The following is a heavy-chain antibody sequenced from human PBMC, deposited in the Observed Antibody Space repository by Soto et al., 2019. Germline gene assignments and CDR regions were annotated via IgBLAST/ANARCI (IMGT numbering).Heavy chain of an antibody. Sequence: QVQLVQSGAEVKRPGASVKLSCKASGYTFIYSAIHWVRQAPGQGLEWMGWINAGNGNTRYSPKFKGRVTITSDSSANTVYLEVTSLGSEDSSIFYCARESGGGLYYFDYWGQGTQVAVSS. V-gene: IGHV1-3*01. J-gene: IGHJ4*02. CDR1: GYTFIYSA. CDR2: INAGNGNT. D-gene: IGHD3-16*01. CDR3: ARESGGGLYYFDY.